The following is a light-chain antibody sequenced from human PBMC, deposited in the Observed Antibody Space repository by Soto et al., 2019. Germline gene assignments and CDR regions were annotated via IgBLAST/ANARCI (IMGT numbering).Light chain of an antibody. Sequence: DIQMTQSPSSLSASVGDRVTITCRASQGIRNELGWYQQKPGKVPKRLMYVAYSVKSGVPSRFSSSGSGTDFTLTISSLQPEDFATYYCQQHNSYPYTFGQGTKLEIK. J-gene: IGKJ2*01. CDR1: QGIRNE. CDR3: QQHNSYPYT. V-gene: IGKV1-17*01. CDR2: VAY.